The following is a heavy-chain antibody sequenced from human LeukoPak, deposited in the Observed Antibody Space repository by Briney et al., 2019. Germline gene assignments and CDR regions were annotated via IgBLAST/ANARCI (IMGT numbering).Heavy chain of an antibody. CDR1: GYTFTIYG. CDR2: ISAYNGNT. CDR3: AREYIVGATIYYFDY. V-gene: IGHV1-18*01. J-gene: IGHJ4*02. Sequence: ASVTVSCKASGYTFTIYGISWVRQAPGQGLEWMGWISAYNGNTNYAQKLQGRVTMTTDTSTSTAYMELRSLRSDDTAVYYCAREYIVGATIYYFDYWGQGTLVTVSS. D-gene: IGHD1-26*01.